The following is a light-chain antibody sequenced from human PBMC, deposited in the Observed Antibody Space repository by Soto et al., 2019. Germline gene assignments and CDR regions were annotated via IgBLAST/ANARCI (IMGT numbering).Light chain of an antibody. Sequence: AIQMTQSPSSLSASVGDRVTITCRASQGIRNDLGWYQQKPGKAPKLLIYAASSLQSGVPSMFSGSGSGTDFTLTISRLQPEDFATYYFLQDYNYPYTFGQGTKLEIK. CDR2: AAS. CDR3: LQDYNYPYT. V-gene: IGKV1-6*01. J-gene: IGKJ2*01. CDR1: QGIRND.